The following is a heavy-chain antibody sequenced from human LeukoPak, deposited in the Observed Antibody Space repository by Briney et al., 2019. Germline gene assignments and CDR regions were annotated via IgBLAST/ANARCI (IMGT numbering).Heavy chain of an antibody. V-gene: IGHV3-11*01. Sequence: GGSLRLSCAASGFRFSSHGMSWIRQAPGKGLEWVSYISSSGSTIYYADSVKGRFTISRDNAKNSLYLQMNSLRAEDTAVYYCARVAAAGTFDYWGQGTLVTVSS. CDR3: ARVAAAGTFDY. CDR2: ISSSGSTI. J-gene: IGHJ4*02. CDR1: GFRFSSHG. D-gene: IGHD6-13*01.